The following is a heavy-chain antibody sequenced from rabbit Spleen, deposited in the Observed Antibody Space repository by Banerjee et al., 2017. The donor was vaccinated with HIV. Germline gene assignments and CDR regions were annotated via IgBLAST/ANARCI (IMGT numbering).Heavy chain of an antibody. J-gene: IGHJ6*01. D-gene: IGHD6-1*01. CDR2: IAGSSSGFT. Sequence: QQQLVESGGGLVKPGASLTLTCKASGFSFTNRDWMCWVRQAPGKGLEWISCIAGSSSGFTYSATWATGRFTISKTSSTTVTLQMTSLTVADTATYFCARDTASSFSSYGMDLWGPGTLVTVS. CDR3: ARDTASSFSSYGMDL. V-gene: IGHV1S45*01. CDR1: GFSFTNRDW.